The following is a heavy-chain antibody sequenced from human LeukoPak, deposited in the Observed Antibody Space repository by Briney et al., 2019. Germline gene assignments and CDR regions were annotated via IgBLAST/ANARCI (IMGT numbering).Heavy chain of an antibody. CDR2: INQDERQK. D-gene: IGHD2-15*01. J-gene: IGHJ4*02. V-gene: IGHV3-7*01. CDR3: ARGGAPDY. CDR1: GFNFSSYW. Sequence: GGSLRLSCVASGFNFSSYWMTWVRQSPGKGQEWVANINQDERQKYYVDSVKGRFTISRDDPKNSMSLQMTSLGADDGGLYYCARGGAPDYWGRGTLVTVAS.